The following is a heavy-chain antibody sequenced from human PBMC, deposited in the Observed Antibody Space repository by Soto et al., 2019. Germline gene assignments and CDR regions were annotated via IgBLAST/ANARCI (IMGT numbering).Heavy chain of an antibody. J-gene: IGHJ5*02. Sequence: SETLSLTCTVSGGSISSYYWSWIRQPPGKGLEWIGYIYYSGSTNYNPSLKSRVTISVDTSKNQFSLKLSSVTAADTAVYYCARSASITIFGVVIKDTNWFDPWGQGTLVTVSS. CDR3: ARSASITIFGVVIKDTNWFDP. D-gene: IGHD3-3*01. CDR1: GGSISSYY. CDR2: IYYSGST. V-gene: IGHV4-59*08.